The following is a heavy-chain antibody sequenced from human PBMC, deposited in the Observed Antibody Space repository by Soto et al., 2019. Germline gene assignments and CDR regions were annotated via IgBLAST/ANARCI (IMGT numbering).Heavy chain of an antibody. CDR2: IYPGDSDT. V-gene: IGHV5-51*01. Sequence: GESLKISCKGSGYSFTSYWIGWVRQMPGKGLEWMGIIYPGDSDTRYSPSFQGQVTISADKSISTAYLQWSSLKASDTAMYYCARRGGEENYYYYYMDVWGKGTTVTVSS. D-gene: IGHD3-16*01. CDR3: ARRGGEENYYYYYMDV. J-gene: IGHJ6*03. CDR1: GYSFTSYW.